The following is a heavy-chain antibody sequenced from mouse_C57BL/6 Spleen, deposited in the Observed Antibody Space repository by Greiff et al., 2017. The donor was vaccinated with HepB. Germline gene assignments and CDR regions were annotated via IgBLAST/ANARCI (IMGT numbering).Heavy chain of an antibody. CDR3: ASYGNFFAY. CDR1: GYTFTSYW. Sequence: QVQLQQPGAELVRPGTSVKLSCKASGYTFTSYWMHWVKQRPGQGLEWIGVIDPSDSYTNYNQKFKGKATLTVDTSSSTAYMQLSSLTSEDSAVYYCASYGNFFAYWGQGTLVTVSA. V-gene: IGHV1-59*01. J-gene: IGHJ3*01. CDR2: IDPSDSYT. D-gene: IGHD2-1*01.